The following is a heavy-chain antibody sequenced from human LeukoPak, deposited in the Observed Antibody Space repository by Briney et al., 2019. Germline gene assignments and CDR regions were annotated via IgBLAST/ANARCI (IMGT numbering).Heavy chain of an antibody. V-gene: IGHV3-66*01. CDR3: ARDGLYSYGYQDY. J-gene: IGHJ4*02. CDR2: IYSGGST. Sequence: PGGSPRLSCAASGFTVSSNYMSWVRQAPGKGLEWVSVIYSGGSTYYADSVKGRFTISRDNSKNTLYLQMNSLRAEDTAVYYCARDGLYSYGYQDYWGQGTLVTVSS. CDR1: GFTVSSNY. D-gene: IGHD5-18*01.